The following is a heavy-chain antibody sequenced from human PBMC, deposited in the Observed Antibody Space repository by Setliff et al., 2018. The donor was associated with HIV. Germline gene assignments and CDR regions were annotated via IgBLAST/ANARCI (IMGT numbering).Heavy chain of an antibody. CDR2: IKGDGSIT. V-gene: IGHV3-74*03. Sequence: PGGALRLSCAASGFTFSGYWMHWVRQSPGRGLLGVAHIKGDGSITKYADSVKGRFTISRDNAKNTLYLQMNSLRAEDTAVYYCARVKARAAGTSDYWGQGTPVTVSS. CDR3: ARVKARAAGTSDY. J-gene: IGHJ4*02. CDR1: GFTFSGYW. D-gene: IGHD6-13*01.